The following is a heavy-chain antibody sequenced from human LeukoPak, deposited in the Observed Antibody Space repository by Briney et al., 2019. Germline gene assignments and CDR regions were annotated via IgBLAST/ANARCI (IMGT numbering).Heavy chain of an antibody. J-gene: IGHJ3*02. CDR1: GFTFSSYE. CDR2: ISSSGSTI. Sequence: GGSLRLSCAASGFTFSSYEMNWVRQAPGKGLEWVSYISSSGSTIYYADSVKGRFTISRDNAKNSLYLQMNSLRAEDTAVYYCARKSIESTDAFDIWGQGTMVTVSS. D-gene: IGHD3-16*02. CDR3: ARKSIESTDAFDI. V-gene: IGHV3-48*03.